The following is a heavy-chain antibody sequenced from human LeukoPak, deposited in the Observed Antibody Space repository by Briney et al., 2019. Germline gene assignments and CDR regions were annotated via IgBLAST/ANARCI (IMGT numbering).Heavy chain of an antibody. CDR3: ARNLNYSDSSGYLAY. D-gene: IGHD3-22*01. J-gene: IGHJ4*02. CDR1: GYSFTVYY. Sequence: SSVTVSCKASGYSFTVYYMHWLRQAPRQGLEWMGWINPNSGGTNYAQKFQGTVTMTRDTSISTAYMELSRLRSDATAVYYCARNLNYSDSSGYLAYWGQGTLVTVSS. V-gene: IGHV1-2*02. CDR2: INPNSGGT.